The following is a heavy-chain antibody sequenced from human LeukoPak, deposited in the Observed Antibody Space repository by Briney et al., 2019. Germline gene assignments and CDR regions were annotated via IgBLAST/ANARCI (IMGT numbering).Heavy chain of an antibody. J-gene: IGHJ3*02. CDR1: GFTVSSNY. CDR3: ARPLRGSTYDAFDI. CDR2: IYSGGGT. D-gene: IGHD5-18*01. Sequence: GGSLRLSCAASGFTVSSNYMSWVRQAPGKGLEWVSVIYSGGGTFYADSVKGRFTISRDNAKNTLYLQMNSLRAEDTAVYYCARPLRGSTYDAFDIWGQGTMVTVSS. V-gene: IGHV3-66*01.